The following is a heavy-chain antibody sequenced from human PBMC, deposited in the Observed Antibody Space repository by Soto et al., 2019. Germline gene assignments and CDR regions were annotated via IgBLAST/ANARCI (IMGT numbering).Heavy chain of an antibody. J-gene: IGHJ4*02. CDR1: GFTVSSNY. Sequence: GGSLRLSCAASGFTVSSNYMSWVRQAPGKGLEWVSVIYSGGSTYYADSVKGRFTISRDNSKNTLYLQMNSLRAEDTAVYYCAARCSTRCYTGVNFDYWGQGTVVTVS. D-gene: IGHD2-2*02. CDR2: IYSGGST. V-gene: IGHV3-53*01. CDR3: AARCSTRCYTGVNFDY.